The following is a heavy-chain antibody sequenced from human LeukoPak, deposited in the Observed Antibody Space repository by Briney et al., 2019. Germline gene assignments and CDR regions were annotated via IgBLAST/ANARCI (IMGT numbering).Heavy chain of an antibody. CDR2: IYPGDSDT. CDR1: GYSFTSYW. CDR3: ARPGQLWNYCSGMDV. J-gene: IGHJ6*02. V-gene: IGHV5-51*01. Sequence: GESLKISCKGSGYSFTSYWIGWVRQMPGKGLEWMGIIYPGDSDTRYSPSFQGQVTISADKSISTAYLQWSSLKASGTAMYYCARPGQLWNYCSGMDVWGQGTTVTVSS. D-gene: IGHD3-16*01.